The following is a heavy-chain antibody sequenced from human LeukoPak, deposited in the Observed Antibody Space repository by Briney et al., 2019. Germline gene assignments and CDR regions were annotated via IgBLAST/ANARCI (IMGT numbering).Heavy chain of an antibody. CDR2: IRYDGSNK. Sequence: PGGSLRLSCAASGFTFSSYWMSWVRQAPGKGLEWVAFIRYDGSNKYYADSVEGRFTISRDNSKNTLYLQINSLRADDTAVYYCAKGRPGDVWGKGTTVTVSS. V-gene: IGHV3-30*02. CDR1: GFTFSSYW. CDR3: AKGRPGDV. J-gene: IGHJ6*04.